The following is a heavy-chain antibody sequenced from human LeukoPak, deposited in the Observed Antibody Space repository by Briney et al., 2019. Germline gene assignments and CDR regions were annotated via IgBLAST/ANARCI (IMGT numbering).Heavy chain of an antibody. CDR1: GFTFSSYA. CDR2: ISYDGSNK. CDR3: ARDYAMIVVVGVFDI. Sequence: PGRSLRLSCAASGFTFSSYAMHWVRQAPGKGLEWVAVISYDGSNKYYADSVKGRFTISRDNSKNTLYLQMNSLRAEDTAVYYCARDYAMIVVVGVFDIWGQGTMVTVSS. J-gene: IGHJ3*02. V-gene: IGHV3-30*04. D-gene: IGHD3-22*01.